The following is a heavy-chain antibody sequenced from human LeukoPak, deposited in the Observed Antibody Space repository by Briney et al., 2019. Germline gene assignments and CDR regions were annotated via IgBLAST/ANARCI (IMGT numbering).Heavy chain of an antibody. Sequence: ASVKISCKASGYTFTGYYMHWVRQATGQGLEGMGWINPNSGGTNYAQKFQGRVTMTRDTSISTAYMELSRLRSDDTAVYYCARGQVGATEVEFDYWGQGTLVTVPS. D-gene: IGHD1-26*01. CDR3: ARGQVGATEVEFDY. CDR2: INPNSGGT. J-gene: IGHJ4*02. V-gene: IGHV1-2*02. CDR1: GYTFTGYY.